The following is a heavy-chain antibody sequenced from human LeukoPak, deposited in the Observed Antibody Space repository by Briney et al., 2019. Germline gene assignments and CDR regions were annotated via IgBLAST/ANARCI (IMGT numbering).Heavy chain of an antibody. CDR3: ARGWLLGYCSGGSCYSAALDI. Sequence: SETLSVTCTVSGGSISSSSYYWGWIRQPPGKGLEWIGSIYYSGSTYYNPSLKSRVTISVDTSKNQFSLKLSSVTAADTAVYYCARGWLLGYCSGGSCYSAALDIWGQGTMVTVSS. CDR2: IYYSGST. D-gene: IGHD2-15*01. CDR1: GGSISSSSYY. J-gene: IGHJ3*02. V-gene: IGHV4-39*07.